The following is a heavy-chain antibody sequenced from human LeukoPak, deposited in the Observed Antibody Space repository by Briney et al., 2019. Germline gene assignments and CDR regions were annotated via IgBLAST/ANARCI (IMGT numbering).Heavy chain of an antibody. D-gene: IGHD3-10*01. CDR2: INPNSGGT. J-gene: IGHJ4*02. CDR1: GYTFTGYY. CDR3: ARAPYYGSGSYYDY. Sequence: ASVKVSCKASGYTFTGYYMHWVRQAPGQGLEWMGWINPNSGGTNYAQKFQGWVTMTRDTSISTAYMELSRLRSDDTAVYYCARAPYYGSGSYYDYWGQGTLVTVS. V-gene: IGHV1-2*04.